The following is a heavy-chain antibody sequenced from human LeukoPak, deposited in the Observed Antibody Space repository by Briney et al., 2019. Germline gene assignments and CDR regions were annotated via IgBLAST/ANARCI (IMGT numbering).Heavy chain of an antibody. D-gene: IGHD3-22*01. CDR2: IIPIFGTA. Sequence: SVKVSCKASGGTFSSYAISGVRQAPGQGLEWMGGIIPIFGTANYAQKCHGRVTITTDESTSTAYMELSSLRSEDTAVYYCAGGYYYDSSGRGPYYYYYYMDVWGKGTTVTVSS. CDR3: AGGYYYDSSGRGPYYYYYYMDV. J-gene: IGHJ6*03. CDR1: GGTFSSYA. V-gene: IGHV1-69*05.